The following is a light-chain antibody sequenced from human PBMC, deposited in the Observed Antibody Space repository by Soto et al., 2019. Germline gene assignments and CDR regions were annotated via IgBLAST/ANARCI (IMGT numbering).Light chain of an antibody. CDR2: DVS. V-gene: IGLV2-11*01. Sequence: QSALTQPRSVSGSPGQSVTISCTGTSSDVGGSKYVSWYQQNPDKAPKLIIYDVSRRPSGVPDRFSAYKSGNTASLTISGLQAVDEADYYCCSNAGSDTLIFGGGTKVTVL. CDR1: SSDVGGSKY. J-gene: IGLJ2*01. CDR3: CSNAGSDTLI.